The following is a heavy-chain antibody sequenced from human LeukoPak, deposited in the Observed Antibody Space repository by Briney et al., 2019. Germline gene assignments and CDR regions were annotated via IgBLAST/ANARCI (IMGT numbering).Heavy chain of an antibody. Sequence: GGSLRLSCAASGFTFSTYAMSWVRQAPGKGLEWVSSISSSSSYIYYADSVKGRFTISRDNAKNSLYLQMNSLRAEDTAVYYCARYSSGWYKDYWGQGTLVTVSS. CDR3: ARYSSGWYKDY. D-gene: IGHD6-19*01. CDR2: ISSSSSYI. J-gene: IGHJ4*02. V-gene: IGHV3-21*01. CDR1: GFTFSTYA.